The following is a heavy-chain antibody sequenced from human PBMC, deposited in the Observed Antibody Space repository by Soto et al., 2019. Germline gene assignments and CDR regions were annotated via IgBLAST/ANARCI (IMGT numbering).Heavy chain of an antibody. CDR3: TRAVRTGNYGMDV. V-gene: IGHV1-69*01. CDR2: ILPIFGTT. J-gene: IGHJ6*02. CDR1: GGTLSNYA. Sequence: QVQLVQGGTEVKMAGSSVRISCEASGGTLSNYAVSWVRQAPGLGLEWMGGILPIFGTTTYAQKFQGRITITADETTGRVYMDLTGLRSDDTAVFYCTRAVRTGNYGMDVWGQGTTVTVSS.